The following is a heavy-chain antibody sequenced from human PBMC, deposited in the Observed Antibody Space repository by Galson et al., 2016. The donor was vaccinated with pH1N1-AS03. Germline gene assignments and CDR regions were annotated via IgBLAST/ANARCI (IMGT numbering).Heavy chain of an antibody. CDR2: ISGSRDRI. CDR3: AREQKGTRGWYTVDC. D-gene: IGHD6-19*01. V-gene: IGHV3-23*01. J-gene: IGHJ3*01. CDR1: GFTFSDYA. Sequence: SLRLSCAASGFTFSDYAMSWVRQAPGKGLEWVSAISGSRDRIYYIDAVKGRFTTSRDNFKNILYLQMNSMRAEDTAVYFYAREQKGTRGWYTVDCWGQGTVVTVSS.